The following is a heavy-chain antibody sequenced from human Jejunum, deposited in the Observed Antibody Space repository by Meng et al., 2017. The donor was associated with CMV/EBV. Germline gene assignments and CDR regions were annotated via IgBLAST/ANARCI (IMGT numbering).Heavy chain of an antibody. CDR2: IHYTETT. D-gene: IGHD2-2*01. V-gene: IGHV4-39*07. CDR3: AADISTAWFYY. J-gene: IGHJ4*02. CDR1: GDSISSGRHF. Sequence: QVQRTESGPGLVKPSETLSLTCTVSGDSISSGRHFWGWIRQAPGKGLEWIATIHYTETTHYNPSLKSRITISVDTSKNQISLKVNSVTAADTAMYYCAADISTAWFYYWGQGTLVTVSS.